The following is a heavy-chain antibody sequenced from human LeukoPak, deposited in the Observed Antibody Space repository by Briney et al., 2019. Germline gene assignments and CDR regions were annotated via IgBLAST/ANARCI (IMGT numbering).Heavy chain of an antibody. CDR3: ARGRVQLWSPLFDY. CDR1: GGSISSYY. D-gene: IGHD5-18*01. Sequence: PSETLSLTCTVSGGSISSYYWSWVRQAPGKGLEWVSAISGSGGSTYYADSVKGRFTISRDNSKNTLYLQMNSLRAEDTAVYYRARGRVQLWSPLFDYWGQGTLVTVSS. V-gene: IGHV3-23*01. J-gene: IGHJ4*02. CDR2: ISGSGGST.